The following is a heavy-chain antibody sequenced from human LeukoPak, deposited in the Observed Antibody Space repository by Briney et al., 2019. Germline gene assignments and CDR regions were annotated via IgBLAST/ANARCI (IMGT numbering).Heavy chain of an antibody. CDR2: IYYSGST. CDR1: GGSTRSYY. V-gene: IGHV4-59*01. Sequence: SETLSLTCTVSGGSTRSYYWNWLRQPPGKGLEWIGHIYYSGSTRYNPSLKSRVTISIDTSKNQFSLNLSSVTAADTAVYYCARDQFRGADFDSWGQGTLVTVSS. CDR3: ARDQFRGADFDS. J-gene: IGHJ4*02. D-gene: IGHD3-10*01.